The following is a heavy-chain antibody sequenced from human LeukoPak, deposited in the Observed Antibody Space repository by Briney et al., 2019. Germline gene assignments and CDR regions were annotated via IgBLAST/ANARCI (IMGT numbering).Heavy chain of an antibody. CDR2: ISWNSGSI. CDR1: GFTFDDYA. CDR3: AREVLIVVEPAANTVDY. J-gene: IGHJ4*02. Sequence: GGSLRLSCAASGFTFDDYAMHWVRQAPGKGLEWVSGISWNSGSIGYADSVKGRFTVSRDNAKNSVFLQMNSLRVEDTAVYFCAREVLIVVEPAANTVDYWGQGTRVTVSS. V-gene: IGHV3-9*01. D-gene: IGHD2-15*01.